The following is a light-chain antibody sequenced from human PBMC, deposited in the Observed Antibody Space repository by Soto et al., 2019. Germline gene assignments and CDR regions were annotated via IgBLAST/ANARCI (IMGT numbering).Light chain of an antibody. Sequence: EIVMTKSPVTLSVSPGERATLSCRASQSIGSNLVWYQQQPGQGPRLLFYGTSTRATGIPVRFSGSGFGTEFTLTINSLQSEDFAVYYCQQYSNWPRTFGQGTKVEIK. CDR2: GTS. CDR3: QQYSNWPRT. CDR1: QSIGSN. J-gene: IGKJ1*01. V-gene: IGKV3-15*01.